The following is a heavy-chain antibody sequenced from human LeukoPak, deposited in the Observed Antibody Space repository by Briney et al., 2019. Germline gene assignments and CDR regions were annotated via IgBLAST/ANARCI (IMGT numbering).Heavy chain of an antibody. CDR2: ISPYDGNT. D-gene: IGHD4-23*01. Sequence: GASVKVSCKASGYAFTSFGISWVRQAPGQGLEWMGWISPYDGNTHFAQKFQDRVTMTTDTSTSTAYMELRSLTSDDTAVYYCARTLADYGGISYYIDYWGQGTLVTVSS. CDR3: ARTLADYGGISYYIDY. V-gene: IGHV1-18*01. CDR1: GYAFTSFG. J-gene: IGHJ4*02.